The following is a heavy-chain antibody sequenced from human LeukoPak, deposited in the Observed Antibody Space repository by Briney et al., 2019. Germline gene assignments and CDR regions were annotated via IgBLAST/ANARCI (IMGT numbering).Heavy chain of an antibody. J-gene: IGHJ4*02. CDR3: ARLDSSSWYYFDY. V-gene: IGHV1-46*01. CDR1: GYTFSIYN. D-gene: IGHD6-13*01. CDR2: INPSGGT. Sequence: ASVKVSCKASGYTFSIYNMHWVRQAPGQGLEWMGIINPSGGTSYAQNLQGRITMTRDTSTSTLYMELSRLRSEDTAVYYCARLDSSSWYYFDYWGQGTLVTVSS.